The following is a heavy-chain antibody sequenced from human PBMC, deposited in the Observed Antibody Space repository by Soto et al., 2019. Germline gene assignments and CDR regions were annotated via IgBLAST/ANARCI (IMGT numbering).Heavy chain of an antibody. CDR1: GVSLSPYW. Sequence: EESGGGLVQPGGSLRLSCAASGVSLSPYWMHWVRQVPGRGLEWVARLSSDGFGAAYADSVKGRFFISRDIARNTLSLQMNSLRADDTAVYYCARDLGGPDYWGRGTSVTVSS. J-gene: IGHJ4*02. CDR3: ARDLGGPDY. D-gene: IGHD3-16*01. CDR2: LSSDGFGA. V-gene: IGHV3-74*03.